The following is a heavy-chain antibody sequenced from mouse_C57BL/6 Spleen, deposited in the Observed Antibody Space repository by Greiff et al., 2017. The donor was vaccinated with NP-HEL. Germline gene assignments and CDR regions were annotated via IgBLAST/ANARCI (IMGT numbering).Heavy chain of an antibody. CDR2: IDPSDSYT. Sequence: QVQLQQSGAELVMPGASVKLSCKASGYTFTSYWMHWVKQRPGQGLEWIGEIDPSDSYTNYNQKFKGKSTLTVDKSSSTAYMQLSSLTSEDSAVYYCARGGYGSTYWYFDVWGTGTTVTVSS. J-gene: IGHJ1*03. CDR1: GYTFTSYW. D-gene: IGHD1-1*01. V-gene: IGHV1-69*01. CDR3: ARGGYGSTYWYFDV.